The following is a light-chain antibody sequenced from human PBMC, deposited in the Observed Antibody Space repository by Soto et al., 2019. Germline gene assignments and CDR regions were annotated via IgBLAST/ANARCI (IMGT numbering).Light chain of an antibody. Sequence: SVLAQPASVSGSPGQSITISCTGGSSDIGGYNYVSWYQQHPGRAPRLLILEVTNRPSGVPDRFSGSKSGNTASLIIRGLQAEDEAEYFCSSYSSKTTPHVYGTGTKVTVL. CDR1: SSDIGGYNY. V-gene: IGLV2-14*01. CDR2: EVT. J-gene: IGLJ1*01. CDR3: SSYSSKTTPHV.